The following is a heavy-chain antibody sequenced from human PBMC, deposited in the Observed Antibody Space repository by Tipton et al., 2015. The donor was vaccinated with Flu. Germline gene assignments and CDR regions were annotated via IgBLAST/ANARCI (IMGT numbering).Heavy chain of an antibody. CDR2: ISSSGSTI. V-gene: IGHV3-48*03. D-gene: IGHD3-3*01. J-gene: IGHJ3*02. CDR3: ARVGPITIWGNDAFDI. Sequence: SLRLSCAASGFTFSSYEMNWVRQAPGKGLEWVSYISSSGSTIYYADSVKGRFTISRDNAKNSLYLQMNSLRAEDTAVYYCARVGPITIWGNDAFDIWGQGTMVTVSS. CDR1: GFTFSSYE.